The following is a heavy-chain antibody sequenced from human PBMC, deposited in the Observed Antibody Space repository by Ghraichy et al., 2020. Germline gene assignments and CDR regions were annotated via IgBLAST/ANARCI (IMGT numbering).Heavy chain of an antibody. J-gene: IGHJ4*02. CDR2: MSSDGIYK. CDR1: GFTFSIYG. D-gene: IGHD3-9*01. CDR3: AKPTSGNAETAYLHY. Sequence: GESLNISCVASGFTFSIYGMRWVHQAPGKGLEWVAYMSSDGIYKNHADSVKGRFTISRDNSKNTLYLQMNSLRSEDTAVYYCAKPTSGNAETAYLHYWGQGTLVTVSS. V-gene: IGHV3-30*02.